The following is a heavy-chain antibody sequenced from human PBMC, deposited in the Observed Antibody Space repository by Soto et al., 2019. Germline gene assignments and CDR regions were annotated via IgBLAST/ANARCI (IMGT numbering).Heavy chain of an antibody. Sequence: PGGSLRLSCAASGFTFSNYYMSWIRQAPGKGLEWVSYISSSSSYTNYADSVKGRFTISRDNAKNSLYLQMNSLRAEDTAVYYCARVGRWVQHAFDIWGQGTMVTVSS. J-gene: IGHJ3*02. CDR3: ARVGRWVQHAFDI. CDR2: ISSSSSYT. CDR1: GFTFSNYY. D-gene: IGHD1-1*01. V-gene: IGHV3-11*06.